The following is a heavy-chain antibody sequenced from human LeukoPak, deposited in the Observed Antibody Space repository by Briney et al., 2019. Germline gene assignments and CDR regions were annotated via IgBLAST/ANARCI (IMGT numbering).Heavy chain of an antibody. V-gene: IGHV4-30-4*01. CDR3: ARDTPLHRFLEWPFDP. Sequence: SETLSLTCTVSGGSISSGDYYWSWIRQPPGKGLEWIGYIYYSGSTYYNPSPKSRFTISVDTSKNQFSLKLSSVTAADTAVYYCARDTPLHRFLEWPFDPWGQGTLVTVSS. CDR2: IYYSGST. J-gene: IGHJ5*02. CDR1: GGSISSGDYY. D-gene: IGHD3-3*01.